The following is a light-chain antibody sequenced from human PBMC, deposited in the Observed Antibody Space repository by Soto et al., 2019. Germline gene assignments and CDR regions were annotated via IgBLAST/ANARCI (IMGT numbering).Light chain of an antibody. CDR3: QQSSNTPWT. J-gene: IGKJ1*01. Sequence: DIQMTQSPSSLSASVGDRVTITCRASQSISSYLNWYQQKPGKAPKLLIYAASSLQSGIPSRFSGSRSGTYFTLTISSLQPEDFATYYCQQSSNTPWTFGQGTKVEIK. V-gene: IGKV1-39*01. CDR1: QSISSY. CDR2: AAS.